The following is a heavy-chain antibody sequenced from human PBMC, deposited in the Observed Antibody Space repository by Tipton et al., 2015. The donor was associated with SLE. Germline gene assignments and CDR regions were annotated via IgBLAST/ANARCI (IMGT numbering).Heavy chain of an antibody. CDR2: INHSGST. V-gene: IGHV4-34*01. CDR1: GGSISSYY. Sequence: TLSLTCTVSGGSISSYYWSWIRQPPGEGLEWIGEINHSGSTNYNPSLKSRVTISVDTSKNQFSLKLSSVTAADTAVYYCAREGRRGQLALDYWGQGTLVTVSS. CDR3: AREGRRGQLALDY. J-gene: IGHJ4*02. D-gene: IGHD6-6*01.